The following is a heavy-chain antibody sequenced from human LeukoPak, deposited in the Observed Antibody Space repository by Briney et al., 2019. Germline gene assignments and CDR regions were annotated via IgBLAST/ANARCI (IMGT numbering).Heavy chain of an antibody. J-gene: IGHJ4*02. D-gene: IGHD6-19*01. Sequence: GRTPRLSCAASGFTFSGYAMTWVRRSPRKGLEWVATIRVPGFTTYSAESVKGRLPISRDSSQNTLYLQMNSLRAEDTAIYYCAKGLLTKTHGIGWYPFDSWGQGTLVSVSS. CDR3: AKGLLTKTHGIGWYPFDS. CDR1: GFTFSGYA. V-gene: IGHV3-23*01. CDR2: IRVPGFTT.